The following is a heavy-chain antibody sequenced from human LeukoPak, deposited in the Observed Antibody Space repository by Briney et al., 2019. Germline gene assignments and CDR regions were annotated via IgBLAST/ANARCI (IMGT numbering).Heavy chain of an antibody. CDR3: ASRGSFAGYYFDY. J-gene: IGHJ4*02. Sequence: SGGSLRLSCAASGFTFSNYAMSWVRQAPGKGLEWVSAISGSGGSTYYADSVKGRFTISRDNSKNTLYLQMNSLRAEDTAVYYCASRGSFAGYYFDYWGQGTLVTVSS. CDR1: GFTFSNYA. D-gene: IGHD3-10*01. CDR2: ISGSGGST. V-gene: IGHV3-23*01.